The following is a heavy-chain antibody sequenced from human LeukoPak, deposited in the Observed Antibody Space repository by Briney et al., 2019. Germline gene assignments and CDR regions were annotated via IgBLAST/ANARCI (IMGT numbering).Heavy chain of an antibody. CDR3: AGAPGVAASGNGWFDR. CDR1: GGTFSNSI. J-gene: IGHJ5*02. CDR2: IIPSFGTV. Sequence: SVKVSCKASGGTFSNSIFSWVRQAPGQGLEWVGRIIPSFGTVNYGKKFQDRVTFTAGTSTSTAYMELSSLRSEDTAVYYCAGAPGVAASGNGWFDRWGQGTLVTVSS. V-gene: IGHV1-69*08. D-gene: IGHD6-13*01.